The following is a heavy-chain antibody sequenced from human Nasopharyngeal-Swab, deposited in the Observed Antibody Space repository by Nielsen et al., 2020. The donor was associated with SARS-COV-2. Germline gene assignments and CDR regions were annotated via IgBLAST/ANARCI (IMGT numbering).Heavy chain of an antibody. D-gene: IGHD3-10*01. CDR3: AKDREATYYYGSGSFDY. J-gene: IGHJ4*02. V-gene: IGHV3-23*01. Sequence: GESLKISCAASGFTFSSYAMSWVRQAPGRGLEWVSAISGSGGSTYYADSVKGRFTISRDNSKNTLYLQMSSLRAEDTAVYYCAKDREATYYYGSGSFDYWGQGTLVTVSS. CDR1: GFTFSSYA. CDR2: ISGSGGST.